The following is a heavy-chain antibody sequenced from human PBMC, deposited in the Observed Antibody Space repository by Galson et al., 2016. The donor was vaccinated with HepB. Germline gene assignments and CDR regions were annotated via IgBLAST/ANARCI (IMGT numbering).Heavy chain of an antibody. CDR2: IDWDDDK. CDR1: GFSLSTTGMR. CDR3: ARMITGGAGYNFGYDFDD. V-gene: IGHV2-70*04. Sequence: PALVKPTQTLILTCTFSGFSLSTTGMRVNWIRQTPGKALEWLARIDWDDDKFYSTSLRTRLTISKDTSKNQVVLTMTNMDPVATATYYCARMITGGAGYNFGYDFDDWGQRTLVTVSS. D-gene: IGHD5-18*01. J-gene: IGHJ4*02.